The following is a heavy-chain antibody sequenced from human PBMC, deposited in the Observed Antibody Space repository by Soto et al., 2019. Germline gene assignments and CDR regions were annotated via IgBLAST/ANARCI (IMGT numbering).Heavy chain of an antibody. CDR2: ISYDGSNK. CDR1: GFTFSSYG. D-gene: IGHD5-18*01. J-gene: IGHJ4*02. V-gene: IGHV3-30*18. CDR3: AKGGIQLWSHFDY. Sequence: PVGSLRLSCAASGFTFSSYGMHWVRQAPGKGLEWVAVISYDGSNKYYADSVKGRFTISRDNSKNTLYLQMNSLRAEDTAVYYCAKGGIQLWSHFDYWGQGTLVTVSS.